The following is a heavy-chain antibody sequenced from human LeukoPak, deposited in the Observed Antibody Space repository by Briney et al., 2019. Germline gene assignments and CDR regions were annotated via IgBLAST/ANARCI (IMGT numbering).Heavy chain of an antibody. CDR3: ASLPVGYRKPTFDY. D-gene: IGHD5-18*01. Sequence: PSQTLSLTCTVSGGSISSGGYYWSWIRQPPGKGLEWIGEINHSGSTNYNPSLKSRVTLSVDTSKNQFSLKLSSVTAADTAVYYCASLPVGYRKPTFDYWGQGTLVTVSS. CDR1: GGSISSGGYY. CDR2: INHSGST. V-gene: IGHV4-30-2*01. J-gene: IGHJ4*02.